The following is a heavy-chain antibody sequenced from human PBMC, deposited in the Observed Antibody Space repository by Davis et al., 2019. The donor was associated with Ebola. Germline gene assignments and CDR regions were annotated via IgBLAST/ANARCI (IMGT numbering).Heavy chain of an antibody. V-gene: IGHV4-31*03. Sequence: MPSETLSLTCTVSGGSISSGGYYWSWIRQHPGKGLEWIGYIYYSGSTYYNPSLKSRVTISVDTSKNQFSLKLSSVTAADTAVYYCARGAAISRFDPWGQGTLVTVSS. CDR2: IYYSGST. J-gene: IGHJ5*02. CDR1: GGSISSGGYY. D-gene: IGHD6-25*01. CDR3: ARGAAISRFDP.